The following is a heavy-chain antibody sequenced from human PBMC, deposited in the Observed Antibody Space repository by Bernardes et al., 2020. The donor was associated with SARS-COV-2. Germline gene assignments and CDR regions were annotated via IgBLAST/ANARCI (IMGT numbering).Heavy chain of an antibody. J-gene: IGHJ4*02. D-gene: IGHD3-22*01. Sequence: GGSLRLSCEASGFILSRYWMSWVRQAPGKGLEWVANIKEDGSEKNYVDSVKGRFTISRDNAKNLLYLHMSSLRAEDTAVYYCARDSPAELNDSGFHYWGQGTLVTVSS. V-gene: IGHV3-7*01. CDR3: ARDSPAELNDSGFHY. CDR2: IKEDGSEK. CDR1: GFILSRYW.